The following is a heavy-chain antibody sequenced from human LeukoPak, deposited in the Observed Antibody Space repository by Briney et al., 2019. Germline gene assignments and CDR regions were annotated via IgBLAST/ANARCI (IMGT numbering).Heavy chain of an antibody. D-gene: IGHD1-14*01. CDR1: GFTFSSYA. Sequence: GGSLRLSCAASGFTFSSYAMSWVRQAPGKGVEWVSVIYSGGSTYYADSVKGRFTISRDNSKNTLYLQMNSLRAEDTAVYYCARDFVTNQDYYGMDVWGQGTTVTVSS. J-gene: IGHJ6*02. CDR3: ARDFVTNQDYYGMDV. V-gene: IGHV3-66*01. CDR2: IYSGGST.